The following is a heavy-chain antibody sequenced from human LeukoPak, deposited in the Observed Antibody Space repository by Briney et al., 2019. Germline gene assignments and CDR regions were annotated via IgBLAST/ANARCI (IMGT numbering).Heavy chain of an antibody. D-gene: IGHD6-13*01. Sequence: GGSLRLSCAASSFRFSSYAMSWVRQAPGQGLEWVSTINNSGGTTYYADSVKGRFTISRDNSKNTLYMQMNSLRAEDTALYYCAKEMAAGGADAFDIWGQGTMVTVSS. J-gene: IGHJ3*02. CDR1: SFRFSSYA. CDR3: AKEMAAGGADAFDI. CDR2: INNSGGTT. V-gene: IGHV3-23*01.